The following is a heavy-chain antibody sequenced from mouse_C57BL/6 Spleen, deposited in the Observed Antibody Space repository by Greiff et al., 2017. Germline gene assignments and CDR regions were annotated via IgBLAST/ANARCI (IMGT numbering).Heavy chain of an antibody. V-gene: IGHV1-80*01. CDR1: GYAFSSYW. CDR3: AREGLRRESYAMDY. CDR2: IYPGDGDT. J-gene: IGHJ4*01. D-gene: IGHD2-4*01. Sequence: VQLQESGAELVKPGASVKISCKASGYAFSSYWMNWVKQRPGKGLEWIGQIYPGDGDTNYNGKFKGKATLTADKSSSTAYMQLSSLTSEDSAVYFCAREGLRRESYAMDYWGQGTSVTVSS.